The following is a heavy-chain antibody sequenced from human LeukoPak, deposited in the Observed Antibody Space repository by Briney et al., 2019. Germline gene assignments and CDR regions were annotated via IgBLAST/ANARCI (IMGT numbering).Heavy chain of an antibody. J-gene: IGHJ4*02. CDR1: GASTNTDSYF. Sequence: SETLSLTCDVSGASTNTDSYFWGWIRQPPGKGLEWVGSGYYAGSGSHYNPSLKSRVTISVDASRNRYSLKLDSVTTADTAVYHCVRLWLRWGIDYWGQGSLVTVSS. D-gene: IGHD5-12*01. CDR2: GYYAGSGS. CDR3: VRLWLRWGIDY. V-gene: IGHV4-39*01.